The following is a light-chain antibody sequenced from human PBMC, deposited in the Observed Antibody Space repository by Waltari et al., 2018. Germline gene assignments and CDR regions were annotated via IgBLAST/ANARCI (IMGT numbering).Light chain of an antibody. Sequence: QLVLTQSPSASASLGASVKLTCTLSSGHSSNIIAWLQQQPGKGPRYLMQVNSDGSHRTGDGIPDRLSGSSSGAERYLTISSLQSEDEADYYCETGGHGTWVFGGGTKLTVL. CDR3: ETGGHGTWV. V-gene: IGLV4-69*01. CDR1: SGHSSNI. CDR2: VNSDGSH. J-gene: IGLJ3*02.